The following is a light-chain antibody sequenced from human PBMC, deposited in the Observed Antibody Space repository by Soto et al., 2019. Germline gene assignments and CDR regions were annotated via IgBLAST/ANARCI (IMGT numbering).Light chain of an antibody. J-gene: IGKJ1*01. CDR3: QQYNTFWT. Sequence: DIPMTQSPSTLSASVGDRVTITCRASQSISHWLAWYQQKPGKAPKLLIHKASNLQSGVPSRFSGSGSETEFTLTISGLQPDDFATYYCQQYNTFWTFGPGTRVEVK. CDR2: KAS. CDR1: QSISHW. V-gene: IGKV1-5*03.